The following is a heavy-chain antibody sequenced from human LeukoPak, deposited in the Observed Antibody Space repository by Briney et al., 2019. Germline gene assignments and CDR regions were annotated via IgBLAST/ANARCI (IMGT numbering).Heavy chain of an antibody. CDR1: GFTFSNFG. CDR3: AKDRVPYNWNDIDH. CDR2: ISNDGSDK. D-gene: IGHD1-1*01. J-gene: IGHJ4*02. V-gene: IGHV3-30*18. Sequence: PGRSLRLSCAASGFTFSNFGMHWVRQAPGKGLEWVAVISNDGSDKYYADSVKGRFTISRNNSKNTPYLQMNSLREEDTAVYYCAKDRVPYNWNDIDHWGQGTLATVSS.